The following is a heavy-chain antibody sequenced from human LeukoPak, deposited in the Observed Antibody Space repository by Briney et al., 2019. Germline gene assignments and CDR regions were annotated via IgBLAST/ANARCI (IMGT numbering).Heavy chain of an antibody. CDR1: GYSFTSYW. CDR3: ARRYCSSTSCLYYFDY. Sequence: GESLKISCKGSGYSFTSYWIGWVRQMPGKGLEWMGIIYPGDPDARYSPSFQGQVTISADKSISTAYLQWSSLKASDTAMYYCARRYCSSTSCLYYFDYWGQGTLVTVSS. V-gene: IGHV5-51*01. D-gene: IGHD2-2*01. CDR2: IYPGDPDA. J-gene: IGHJ4*02.